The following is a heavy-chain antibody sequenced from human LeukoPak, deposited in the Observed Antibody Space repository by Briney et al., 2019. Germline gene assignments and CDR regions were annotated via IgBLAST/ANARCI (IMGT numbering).Heavy chain of an antibody. CDR3: ARERTPGSGYGVDY. CDR1: GYIFTDYY. Sequence: ASVKVSCKASGYIFTDYYMHWVRQAPGQELGWMGRINPNSGGTNYAQKFQGRVTMTRDTSISTAYTELSSLRSEDTATYYCARERTPGSGYGVDYWGQGTVVTVSS. J-gene: IGHJ4*02. D-gene: IGHD6-25*01. CDR2: INPNSGGT. V-gene: IGHV1/OR15-1*02.